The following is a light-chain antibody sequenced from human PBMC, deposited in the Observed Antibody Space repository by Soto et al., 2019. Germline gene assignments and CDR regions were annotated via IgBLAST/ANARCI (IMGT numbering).Light chain of an antibody. Sequence: QSALTQPPSVSGSAGQSITISCTGTSSDVGGYNYVSWYQQHPVKAPKLMIYDVTNRPSGVSDRFSGSKSGNTASLTISGLQAEDEADYYCSSYTSSSTTYVFGTGTKVTVL. V-gene: IGLV2-14*01. CDR2: DVT. CDR3: SSYTSSSTTYV. J-gene: IGLJ1*01. CDR1: SSDVGGYNY.